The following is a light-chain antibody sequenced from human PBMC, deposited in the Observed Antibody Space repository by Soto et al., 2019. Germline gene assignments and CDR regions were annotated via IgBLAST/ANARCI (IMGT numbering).Light chain of an antibody. CDR1: QGISSY. CDR3: LQDYNYPRT. V-gene: IGKV1-6*01. J-gene: IGKJ1*01. Sequence: IQLTQSPSFLSASVGDRVTITCRASQGISSYLDWYQQKPGKAPKLLIYAASSLQSGVPSRFSGSGSGTDFTLTISSLQPEDFATYYCLQDYNYPRTFGQGTKVDIK. CDR2: AAS.